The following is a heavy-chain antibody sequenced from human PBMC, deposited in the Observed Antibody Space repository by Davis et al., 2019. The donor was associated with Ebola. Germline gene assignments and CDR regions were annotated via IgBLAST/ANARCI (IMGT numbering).Heavy chain of an antibody. J-gene: IGHJ5*02. CDR3: ARGPAVAGTGSWFDP. Sequence: ASVKVSCKASGYTFTGYYMHWVRQAPGQGLEWMGRINPNSGGTNYAQKFQGRVTMTRDTSISTAYMELSRLRSDDTAVYYCARGPAVAGTGSWFDPWGQGTLVTVSS. V-gene: IGHV1-2*06. CDR1: GYTFTGYY. D-gene: IGHD6-19*01. CDR2: INPNSGGT.